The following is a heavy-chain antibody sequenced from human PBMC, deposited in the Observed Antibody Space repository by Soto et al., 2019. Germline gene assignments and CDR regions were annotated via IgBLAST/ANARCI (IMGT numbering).Heavy chain of an antibody. D-gene: IGHD3-22*01. CDR3: STRAYDTNGYYRFDP. J-gene: IGHJ5*01. CDR2: IYTSGST. CDR1: GGSISSYY. V-gene: IGHV4-4*07. Sequence: SETLSLTCTVSGGSISSYYWSWIRQPAGKGLEWIGRIYTSGSTNYNPSLKSRVTMSVDTSKNQFSLKLSSVTAADTAMYYCSTRAYDTNGYYRFDPWGQGTLVTVSS.